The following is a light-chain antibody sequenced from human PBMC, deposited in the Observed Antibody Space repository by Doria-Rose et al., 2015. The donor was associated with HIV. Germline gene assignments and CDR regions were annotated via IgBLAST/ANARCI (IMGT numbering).Light chain of an antibody. J-gene: IGKJ3*01. Sequence: VLTQSPESLGMSLGGRATLNCKSNQSLLYTSKNYLAWYQQMPGQPPKLLIYWASTRQSVVAARFSGSGSGTDFTLTVSSLEAEDVAVYYCQQYYDTPSFAPGTTVDIK. CDR2: WAS. V-gene: IGKV4-1*01. CDR1: QSLLYTSKNY. CDR3: QQYYDTPS.